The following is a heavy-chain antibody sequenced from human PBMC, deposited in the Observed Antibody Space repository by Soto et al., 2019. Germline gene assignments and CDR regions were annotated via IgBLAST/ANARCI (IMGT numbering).Heavy chain of an antibody. D-gene: IGHD6-13*01. V-gene: IGHV1-8*02. CDR1: GYDFTAYD. J-gene: IGHJ6*02. Sequence: GASVKVSCKASGYDFTAYDINWVREASGQGLEWMGWMNPINGATGSARRFQGRVSMTRNTATGTAYPELSSLRSDDTAVYYCGRGPSPRAPAGGTPYYYAMDVWGQGTTVTVSS. CDR2: MNPINGAT. CDR3: GRGPSPRAPAGGTPYYYAMDV.